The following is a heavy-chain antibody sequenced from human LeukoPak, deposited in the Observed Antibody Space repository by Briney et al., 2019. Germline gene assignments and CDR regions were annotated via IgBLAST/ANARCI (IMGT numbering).Heavy chain of an antibody. J-gene: IGHJ4*02. Sequence: ASVKVSXKASGYTFTSYDINWVRQATGQGLEWMGWMNPNSGNTGYAQKFQGRVTMTSDTSITTAYMELSSLTSEDTAVYYCTRVPRESYAHWGQGTLVTVSS. CDR2: MNPNSGNT. D-gene: IGHD3-16*01. CDR3: TRVPRESYAH. CDR1: GYTFTSYD. V-gene: IGHV1-8*01.